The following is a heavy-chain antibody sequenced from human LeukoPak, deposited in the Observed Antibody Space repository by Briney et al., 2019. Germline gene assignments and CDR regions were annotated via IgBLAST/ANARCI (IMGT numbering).Heavy chain of an antibody. D-gene: IGHD6-13*01. CDR3: ARDDPGYSSTKNGMDV. V-gene: IGHV4-61*02. CDR2: IYTSGST. Sequence: SQTLSLTCTVSGGSISSGSYYWSWIRQPAGKGLEWIGRIYTSGSTNYNPSLKSRVTISVDTSKNQFSLKPSSVTAADTAVYYCARDDPGYSSTKNGMDVWGQGTTVTVSS. J-gene: IGHJ6*02. CDR1: GGSISSGSYY.